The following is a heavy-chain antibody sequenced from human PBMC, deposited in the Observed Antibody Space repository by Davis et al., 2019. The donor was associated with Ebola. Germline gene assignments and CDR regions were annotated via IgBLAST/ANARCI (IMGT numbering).Heavy chain of an antibody. D-gene: IGHD1-26*01. CDR3: ARGRLYSGSYVD. V-gene: IGHV3-30-3*01. CDR2: ISHDGSNK. J-gene: IGHJ4*02. CDR1: GFTFSSYA. Sequence: PGGSLRLSCAASGFTFSSYAMHWVRQAPGKGLEWVAVISHDGSNKYYADSVKGRFTISRDNSKNTLYLQMNSLRSDDTAVYYCARGRLYSGSYVDWGQGTLVTVSS.